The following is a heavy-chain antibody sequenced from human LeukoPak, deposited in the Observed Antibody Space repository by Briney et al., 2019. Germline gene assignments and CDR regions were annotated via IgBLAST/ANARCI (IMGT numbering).Heavy chain of an antibody. Sequence: PSETLSLTCTVSGGSISSYYWSWIRQPPGKGLEWIGYIYYSGSTNYNPSLKSRVTISVDTSKNQFSLKLSSVTAADTAVYYCARGSKYRTSWYFDYWGQGTLVTVSS. D-gene: IGHD6-13*01. J-gene: IGHJ4*02. CDR1: GGSISSYY. V-gene: IGHV4-59*01. CDR3: ARGSKYRTSWYFDY. CDR2: IYYSGST.